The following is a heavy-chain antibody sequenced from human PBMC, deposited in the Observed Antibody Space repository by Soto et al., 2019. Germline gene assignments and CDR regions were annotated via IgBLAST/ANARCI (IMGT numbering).Heavy chain of an antibody. CDR1: GGTFSSYT. D-gene: IGHD1-1*01. Sequence: SVKVSCKASGGTFSSYTISWVRQAPGQGLEWMGRIIPILGIANYAQKLQGRVTMTTDTSTSTAYMELRSLRSDDTAVYYCARDTRNWNFDYWGQGTLVTVSS. V-gene: IGHV1-69*04. CDR2: IIPILGIA. J-gene: IGHJ4*02. CDR3: ARDTRNWNFDY.